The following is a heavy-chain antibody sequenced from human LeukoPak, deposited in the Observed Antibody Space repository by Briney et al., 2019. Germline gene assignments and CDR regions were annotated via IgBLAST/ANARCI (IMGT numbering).Heavy chain of an antibody. J-gene: IGHJ5*02. CDR2: INPNSGGT. D-gene: IGHD2-2*01. CDR3: ARSRVPAAHNWFDP. Sequence: ASVKVSCKASGYTFTGYYMHWVRQAPGQGLEWMGWINPNSGGTNYAQKFQGRVTVTRDTSISTAYMELSRLRSDDTAVYYCARSRVPAAHNWFDPWGQGTLVTVXS. CDR1: GYTFTGYY. V-gene: IGHV1-2*02.